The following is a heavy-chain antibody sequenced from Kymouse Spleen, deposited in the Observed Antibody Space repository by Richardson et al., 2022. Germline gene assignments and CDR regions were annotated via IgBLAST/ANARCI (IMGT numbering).Heavy chain of an antibody. CDR1: GFTFSGSA. CDR3: TRGGGSSPFDP. V-gene: IGHV3-73*02. J-gene: IGHJ5*02. Sequence: EVQLVESGGGLVQPGGSLKLSCAASGFTFSGSAMHWVRQASGKGLEWVGRIRSKANSYATAYAASVKGRFTISRDDSKNTAYLQMNSLKTEDTAVYYCTRGGGSSPFDPWGQGTLVTVSS. CDR2: IRSKANSYAT. D-gene: IGHD1-26*01.